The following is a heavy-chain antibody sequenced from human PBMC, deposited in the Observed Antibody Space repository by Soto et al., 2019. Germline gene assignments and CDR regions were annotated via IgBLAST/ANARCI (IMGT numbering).Heavy chain of an antibody. Sequence: PGGSLRLSCAASGFTVSSNYMSWVRQAPGKGLEWVSVIYSGGSTFYADSVKGRFTISRDISKNTLYLQMNSLRAEDTALYYCARGPWSYDYGDPLDHWGQGTLVTVSS. J-gene: IGHJ4*02. CDR2: IYSGGST. D-gene: IGHD3-16*01. CDR1: GFTVSSNY. CDR3: ARGPWSYDYGDPLDH. V-gene: IGHV3-53*01.